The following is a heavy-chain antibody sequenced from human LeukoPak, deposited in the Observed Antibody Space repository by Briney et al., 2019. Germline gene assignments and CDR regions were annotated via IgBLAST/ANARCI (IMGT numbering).Heavy chain of an antibody. D-gene: IGHD3-10*01. V-gene: IGHV3-53*01. CDR2: TYSGGRT. CDR3: ARVYYGSGSLHYYYYYMDV. CDR1: GFTLSSNY. J-gene: IGHJ6*03. Sequence: GGSLRLSCAPSGFTLSSNYLRGVRQAPGGCLECPSVTYSGGRTYYADSVKGRFTISRDNSKNTLYLQMNSLRAEDTAVYYCARVYYGSGSLHYYYYYMDVWGKGTTVTISS.